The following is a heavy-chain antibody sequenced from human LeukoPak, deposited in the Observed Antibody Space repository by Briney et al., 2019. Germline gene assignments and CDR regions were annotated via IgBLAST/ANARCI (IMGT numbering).Heavy chain of an antibody. CDR1: GFTFSSYG. Sequence: GSLRLSCAASGFTFSSYGMHWVRQAPGKGLEWVAFIRYDGSNKYYADSVKGRFTISRDNSKNTLYLQMNSLRAEDTAVYYCAKDRAVVPAAMGLWFDPWGQGTLVTVSS. CDR2: IRYDGSNK. D-gene: IGHD2-2*01. V-gene: IGHV3-30*02. CDR3: AKDRAVVPAAMGLWFDP. J-gene: IGHJ5*02.